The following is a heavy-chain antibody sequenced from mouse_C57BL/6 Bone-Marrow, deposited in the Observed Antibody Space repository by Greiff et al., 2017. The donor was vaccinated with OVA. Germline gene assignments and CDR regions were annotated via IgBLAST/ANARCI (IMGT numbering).Heavy chain of an antibody. D-gene: IGHD1-1*01. V-gene: IGHV1-80*01. CDR2: IYPGDGDP. CDR3: AREGGYYYGSYYYAMDY. Sequence: VQLQQSGAELVKPGASVKISCKASGYAFSCYWMNWVKQRPGKGLEWIGQIYPGDGDPNYNGKFKGKATLTADKSSSTAYMQLSSLTSEDSAVYFCAREGGYYYGSYYYAMDYWGQGTSVTVSS. CDR1: GYAFSCYW. J-gene: IGHJ4*01.